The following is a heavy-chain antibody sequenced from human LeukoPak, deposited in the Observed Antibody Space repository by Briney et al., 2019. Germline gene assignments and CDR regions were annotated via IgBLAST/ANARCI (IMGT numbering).Heavy chain of an antibody. V-gene: IGHV3-30*02. CDR2: IRYDGSNK. CDR3: AKGQPPVVIARVNYFDY. D-gene: IGHD2-21*01. CDR1: GFTFSSYG. Sequence: GGSLRLSCAASGFTFSSYGMHWVRQAPGKGLEWVAFIRYDGSNKYYADSVKGRFTISRDNSKNTLYLQMNSLRAEDTAVYYCAKGQPPVVIARVNYFDYWGQGTLVTVSS. J-gene: IGHJ4*02.